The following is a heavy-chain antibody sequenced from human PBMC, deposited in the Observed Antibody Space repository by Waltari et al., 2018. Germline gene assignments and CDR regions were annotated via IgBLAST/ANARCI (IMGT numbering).Heavy chain of an antibody. D-gene: IGHD3-3*01. V-gene: IGHV1-24*01. J-gene: IGHJ4*02. Sequence: QVQLVQSGAEVRKPGASVKVSCKACGYTIPELSMHWVRQGPRIGLEWMGGFDPEEGETIFAQKFQGRVTMTEDTSTDVAYKELSSLSSEDTAVYYCATDLSFGVVPPLYWGQGTLVTVSS. CDR2: FDPEEGET. CDR3: ATDLSFGVVPPLY. CDR1: GYTIPELS.